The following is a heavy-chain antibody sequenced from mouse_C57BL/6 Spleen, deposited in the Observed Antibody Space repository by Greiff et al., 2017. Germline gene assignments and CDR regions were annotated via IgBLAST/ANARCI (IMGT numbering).Heavy chain of an antibody. CDR1: GFTFSSYA. CDR2: ISSGSDYS. Sequence: DVKLVESGAGLVKPGGSLKLSCAASGFTFSSYAMSWVRQTPEKRLEWVAYISSGSDYSYYADTVKGRFTISRDNARNTLYLQMSSLKSVDTAMYYCTGDQTYGSSLDDWGQGTTLTVSS. CDR3: TGDQTYGSSLDD. V-gene: IGHV5-9-1*02. D-gene: IGHD1-1*01. J-gene: IGHJ2*01.